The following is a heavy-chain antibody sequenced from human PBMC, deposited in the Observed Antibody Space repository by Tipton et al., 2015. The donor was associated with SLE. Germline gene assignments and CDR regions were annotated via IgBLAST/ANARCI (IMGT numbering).Heavy chain of an antibody. V-gene: IGHV4-34*01. CDR2: INHSGST. J-gene: IGHJ6*03. D-gene: IGHD6-6*01. CDR3: ARCGSSLTWDYYYMDV. Sequence: TLSLTCAVYGGSFSGYYWSWIRQPPGKGLEWIGEINHSGSTNYNPSLKSRVTISVDTSKNQFSLKLSSVTAADTAVYYWARCGSSLTWDYYYMDVWGKGTAVTISS. CDR1: GGSFSGYY.